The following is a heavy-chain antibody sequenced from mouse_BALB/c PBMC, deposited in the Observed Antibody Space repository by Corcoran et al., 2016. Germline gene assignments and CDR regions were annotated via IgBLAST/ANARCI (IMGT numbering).Heavy chain of an antibody. J-gene: IGHJ2*01. CDR1: GFNIKDYY. CDR3: AWVSTGYYFDY. V-gene: IGHV14-1*02. Sequence: EVQLQQSGAELVRPGALVKLSCKASGFNIKDYYMHWVEQRPEQGLEWIGWSDPENGNTIYDPKFQGKASITADTTSNTAYLQLSSLTSEDTAVYYCAWVSTGYYFDYWGQGTTLTVSS. CDR2: SDPENGNT. D-gene: IGHD2-1*01.